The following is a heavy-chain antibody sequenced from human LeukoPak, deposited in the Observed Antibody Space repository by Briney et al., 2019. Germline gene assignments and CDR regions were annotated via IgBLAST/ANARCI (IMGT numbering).Heavy chain of an antibody. CDR2: ISSSSSYI. CDR3: ARDIVATIDYYYYYYGMDV. CDR1: GFTFSSYS. V-gene: IGHV3-21*01. Sequence: GGSLRLSCAASGFTFSSYSMNWARQAPGKGLEWVSSISSSSSYIYYADSVKGRFTISRDNAKNSLYLQMNSLRAEDTAVYYCARDIVATIDYYYYYYGMDVWGQGTTVTVSS. D-gene: IGHD5-12*01. J-gene: IGHJ6*02.